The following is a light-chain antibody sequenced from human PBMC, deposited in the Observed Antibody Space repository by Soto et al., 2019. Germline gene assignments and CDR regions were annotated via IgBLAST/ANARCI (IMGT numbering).Light chain of an antibody. Sequence: IQMTQSPSTLSASVGDRVTMTCRASQTISNWLAWYQQEPGKAPKLLIYDASSLRSGVPSRFSGSGFATDFTLTISSLQPDDFATYYCHQYSIYPYTFGQGTKLEIK. V-gene: IGKV1-5*01. CDR1: QTISNW. J-gene: IGKJ2*01. CDR2: DAS. CDR3: HQYSIYPYT.